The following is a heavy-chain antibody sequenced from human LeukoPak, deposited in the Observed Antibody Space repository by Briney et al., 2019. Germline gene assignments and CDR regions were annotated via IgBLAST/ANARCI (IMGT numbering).Heavy chain of an antibody. J-gene: IGHJ3*02. CDR3: ARDHSGSYSHDAFDI. V-gene: IGHV4-61*01. Sequence: SETLSLTCTVSSGSISTSNYYWSWIRQPPGKGLEWIGCIYYSGSTNYNPSLKSRVTISVDTSKNQFSLKLSSVTAADTAVYYCARDHSGSYSHDAFDIWGQGTMVTVSS. CDR2: IYYSGST. D-gene: IGHD1-26*01. CDR1: SGSISTSNYY.